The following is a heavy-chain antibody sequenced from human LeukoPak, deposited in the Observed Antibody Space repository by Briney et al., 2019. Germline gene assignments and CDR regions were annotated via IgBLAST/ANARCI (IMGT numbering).Heavy chain of an antibody. CDR2: IYYSGST. CDR3: ARDRHGDYGSYYYGMDV. Sequence: SETLSLTCTVSGGSISSGDYYWSWIRQPPGKGLEWIGYIYYSGSTYYNPSLKSRVTISVDTSKNQFSLKLSSVTAADTAVYYCARDRHGDYGSYYYGMDVWGQGTTVTVSS. CDR1: GGSISSGDYY. D-gene: IGHD4-17*01. J-gene: IGHJ6*02. V-gene: IGHV4-30-4*01.